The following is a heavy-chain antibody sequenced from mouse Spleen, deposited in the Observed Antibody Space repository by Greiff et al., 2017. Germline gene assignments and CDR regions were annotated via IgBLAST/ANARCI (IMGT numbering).Heavy chain of an antibody. CDR2: IYPGSGNT. Sequence: QVQLQQSGAELARPGASVKLSCKASGYTFTDYYINWVKQRTGQGLEWIGEIYPGSGNTYYNEKFKGKATLTVDKSSSTAYMELRSLTSEDTAVYYCARERDSSGLAWFAYWGQGTLVTVSA. CDR3: ARERDSSGLAWFAY. V-gene: IGHV1-77*01. D-gene: IGHD3-2*01. CDR1: GYTFTDYY. J-gene: IGHJ3*01.